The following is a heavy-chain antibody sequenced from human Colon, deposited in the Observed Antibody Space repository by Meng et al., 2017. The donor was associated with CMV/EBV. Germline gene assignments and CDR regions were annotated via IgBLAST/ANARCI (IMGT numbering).Heavy chain of an antibody. J-gene: IGHJ6*02. V-gene: IGHV2-70D*14. CDR2: IDWDDDK. Sequence: SGPTLVNPTQTLTLTCTFSVFSLSTSGMRVSWIRQPPGKALEWLARIDWDDDKFYSTSLKTRLTISKDTSKNQVVLTMTNMDPVDTATYYCARIADYYYGMDVWGQGTTVTVSS. CDR1: VFSLSTSGMR. CDR3: ARIADYYYGMDV.